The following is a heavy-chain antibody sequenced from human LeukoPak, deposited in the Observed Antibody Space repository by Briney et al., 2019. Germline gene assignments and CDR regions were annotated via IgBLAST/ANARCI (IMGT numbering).Heavy chain of an antibody. CDR1: GFTVSSNY. CDR3: ARDVPLGY. J-gene: IGHJ4*02. Sequence: GGSLRLSCAASGFTVSSNYMSWVRQAPGKGLEWVSSISSSSSYIYYADSVKGRFTISRDNAKNSLYLQMNSLRAEDTAVYYCARDVPLGYWGQGTLVTVSS. V-gene: IGHV3-21*01. CDR2: ISSSSSYI.